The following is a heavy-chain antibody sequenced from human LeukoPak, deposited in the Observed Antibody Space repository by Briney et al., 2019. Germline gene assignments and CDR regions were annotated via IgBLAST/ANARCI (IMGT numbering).Heavy chain of an antibody. V-gene: IGHV4-59*01. CDR2: TYYSGSA. CDR3: ARDESEYFQH. CDR1: RGSINSYY. J-gene: IGHJ1*01. Sequence: SETLSLTCTVSRGSINSYYWSWIRQPPGKGLECPGYTYYSGSANYNPSLESRVTISVDRSKNQFSLRLTAVTAADTAVYYCARDESEYFQHWGQGTLVTVSS.